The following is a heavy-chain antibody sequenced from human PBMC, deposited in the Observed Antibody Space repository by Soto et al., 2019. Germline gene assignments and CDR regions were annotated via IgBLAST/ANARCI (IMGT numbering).Heavy chain of an antibody. Sequence: HQAPGKGLEWVSAISGSVGSTYYADSVKGRFTISRDNSKNTLYLQMNSLRAEDTAVYYYARDRSGFDSWGLVTLFSVS. J-gene: IGHJ4*02. D-gene: IGHD3-10*01. CDR3: ARDRSGFDS. CDR2: ISGSVGST. V-gene: IGHV3-23*01.